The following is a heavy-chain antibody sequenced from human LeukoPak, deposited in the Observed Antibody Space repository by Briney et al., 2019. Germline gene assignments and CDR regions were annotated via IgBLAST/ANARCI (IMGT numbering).Heavy chain of an antibody. J-gene: IGHJ4*02. D-gene: IGHD3-10*01. CDR2: IKQDGSEK. V-gene: IGHV3-7*01. CDR3: AKVAKYYYGPETYYFFEQ. CDR1: GFTFSSYW. Sequence: QPGGSLRLSCAASGFTFSSYWMSWVRQAPGKGLEWVANIKQDGSEKYYVDSVKGRFTISRDNAKNSLYLQMNSLRVEDTAVYYCAKVAKYYYGPETYYFFEQWGQGTPVTASS.